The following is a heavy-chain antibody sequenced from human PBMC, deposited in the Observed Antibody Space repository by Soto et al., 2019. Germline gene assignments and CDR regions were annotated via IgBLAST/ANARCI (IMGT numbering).Heavy chain of an antibody. J-gene: IGHJ6*02. D-gene: IGHD6-19*01. CDR2: ISGDTATT. Sequence: GRSLRLSCAASGFSFSEYSMTWVRQAPGKGLQWVSAISGDTATTHYADSVKGRFTISRDNSRDTLYLQMNSLRVEDTAIYYCAKPLQQWMLQGSCVDVCGQRTTVTVS. CDR1: GFSFSEYS. V-gene: IGHV3-23*01. CDR3: AKPLQQWMLQGSCVDV.